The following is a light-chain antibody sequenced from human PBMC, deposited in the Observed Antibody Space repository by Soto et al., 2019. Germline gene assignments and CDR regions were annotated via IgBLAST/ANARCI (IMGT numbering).Light chain of an antibody. V-gene: IGKV1-8*01. CDR2: AAI. CDR1: QGISSY. J-gene: IGKJ1*01. Sequence: AIRMTQSPSSLSASTGDRVTITCRASQGISSYLAWYQQKPGKAPKLLIFAAISLQSGVPSRFSGRGSGTDFTLTISSLQPEDFATYSCQQTYINSRTFGQGTKVDIK. CDR3: QQTYINSRT.